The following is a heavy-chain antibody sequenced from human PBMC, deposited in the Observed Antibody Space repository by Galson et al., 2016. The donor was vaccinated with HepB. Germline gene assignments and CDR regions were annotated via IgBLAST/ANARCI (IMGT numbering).Heavy chain of an antibody. Sequence: SLRLSCAASGFSFSSYPMHWVRQAPGKGLEYVSGITTSGDDTKYADSVKGRFTIFRDNSKNTLYLQMRSLRAEDTAVYYCVKSNLAAPGGFYGMDVWGQGTTVTVSS. CDR1: GFSFSSYP. V-gene: IGHV3-64D*06. CDR3: VKSNLAAPGGFYGMDV. CDR2: ITTSGDDT. D-gene: IGHD6-13*01. J-gene: IGHJ6*02.